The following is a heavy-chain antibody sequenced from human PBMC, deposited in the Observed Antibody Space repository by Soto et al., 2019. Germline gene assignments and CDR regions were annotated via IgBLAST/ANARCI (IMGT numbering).Heavy chain of an antibody. CDR3: AKDTGIAVPGADFNC. J-gene: IGHJ4*02. CDR1: GFTFDNYA. V-gene: IGHV3-9*01. CDR2: ISWNSDSV. D-gene: IGHD6-19*01. Sequence: GGSLRLSCAASGFTFDNYAMHWVRQAPGKGLEWVSGISWNSDSVGYANSVKGRFTISRDNAKNSLYLQMNSLRAEDTAMYYCAKDTGIAVPGADFNCWGQGTLVTAPQ.